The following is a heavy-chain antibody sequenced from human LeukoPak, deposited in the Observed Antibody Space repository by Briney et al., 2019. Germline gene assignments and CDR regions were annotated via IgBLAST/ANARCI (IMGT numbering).Heavy chain of an antibody. CDR1: GFTFSSFA. CDR2: ISGSGGST. Sequence: QTGGSLRLSCAASGFTFSSFAMSWVRQAPGKGLEWVSAISGSGGSTYYADSVKGRFTISRDNSKNTLPLQMNSLRAEDTAIYYCAKASNTWNYFDYWGQGTLVTVSS. CDR3: AKASNTWNYFDY. J-gene: IGHJ4*02. D-gene: IGHD1-1*01. V-gene: IGHV3-23*01.